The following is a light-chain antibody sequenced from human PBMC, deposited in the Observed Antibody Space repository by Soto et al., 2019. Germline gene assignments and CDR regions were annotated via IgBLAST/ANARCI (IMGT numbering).Light chain of an antibody. CDR2: KAS. Sequence: DIQMTQSPSTLSASVGDRVTITCRASQSISSWLAWYQQKPGKAPKLLIYKASSLESGVPSRFSGGGSGTDFTLTISSLQPDDFATYYCQQYWTFGQGTKVEIK. CDR1: QSISSW. J-gene: IGKJ1*01. V-gene: IGKV1-5*03. CDR3: QQYWT.